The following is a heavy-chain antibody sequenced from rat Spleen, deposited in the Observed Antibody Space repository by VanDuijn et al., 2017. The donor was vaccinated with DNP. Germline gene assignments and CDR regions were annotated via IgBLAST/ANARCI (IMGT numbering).Heavy chain of an antibody. CDR1: GFSLTSYN. CDR3: ARFPPGYYSYRDWYFDF. Sequence: QVQLKESGPGLVQPSQTLSLTCTVAGFSLTSYNVHWVRQPPGKGLEWMGVIWKHGATRYNSALKSRLSFSKATSKNQVLLKMNSLQIEDTAMYSCARFPPGYYSYRDWYFDFWGPGIMVTVSS. V-gene: IGHV2-41*01. D-gene: IGHD1-2*01. CDR2: IWKHGAT. J-gene: IGHJ1*01.